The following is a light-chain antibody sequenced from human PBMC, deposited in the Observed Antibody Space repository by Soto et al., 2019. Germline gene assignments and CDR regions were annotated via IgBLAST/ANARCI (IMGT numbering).Light chain of an antibody. J-gene: IGKJ1*01. Sequence: EMVMTQSPATLSVSPGERATLSFMASQSVTSSYLAWYQQKPGQAPRLLIYGASSRATGIPDRFSGSGSGTDFTLTISRLEPEDFAVYYCQQYGSSPRTFGQGTKVDIK. V-gene: IGKV3-20*01. CDR1: QSVTSSY. CDR3: QQYGSSPRT. CDR2: GAS.